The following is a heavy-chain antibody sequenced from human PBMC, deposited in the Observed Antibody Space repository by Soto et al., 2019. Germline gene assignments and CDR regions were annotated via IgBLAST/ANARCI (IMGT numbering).Heavy chain of an antibody. D-gene: IGHD3-10*01. CDR1: GFTFDDYA. V-gene: IGHV3-9*01. CDR3: AKDIQVPGYYGSGSWGGMDV. Sequence: EVQLVESGGGLVQPGRSLRLSCAASGFTFDDYAMHWVRQAPGKGLEWVSGSSWNSGSIGYADSVKGRFTISRDNAKNSLYLQMNSLRAEDTALYYCAKDIQVPGYYGSGSWGGMDVWGQGTTVTVSS. CDR2: SSWNSGSI. J-gene: IGHJ6*02.